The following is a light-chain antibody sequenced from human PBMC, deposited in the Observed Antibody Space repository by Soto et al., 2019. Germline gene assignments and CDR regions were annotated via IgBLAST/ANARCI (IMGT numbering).Light chain of an antibody. CDR2: AAS. J-gene: IGKJ1*01. Sequence: EVVMTQSPATLSVSPGERATLSCRASESVRSSFLAWYQQKPGQAPSLLIYAASTRATGIPARFIGNGSGAEFTLTISSLQSEDFAVYYCQQYNNWWTFGQGTKVDI. CDR3: QQYNNWWT. V-gene: IGKV3D-15*01. CDR1: ESVRSSF.